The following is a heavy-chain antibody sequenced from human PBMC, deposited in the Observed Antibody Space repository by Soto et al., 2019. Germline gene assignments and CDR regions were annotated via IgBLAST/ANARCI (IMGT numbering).Heavy chain of an antibody. V-gene: IGHV1-18*04. J-gene: IGHJ5*02. CDR3: GRLGYRSGSLFGRDWLDP. CDR1: GYRFTQYG. D-gene: IGHD3-10*01. Sequence: QVQLVQSGPEAKKPGASVKVSCKTSGYRFTQYGIGWVRQAPGQGLEWLAWINAYNGDTRYAQTLRDRVNVTIDSSTSTGYRELKSLTSDDTAMYYCGRLGYRSGSLFGRDWLDPWGQGTQVTVSS. CDR2: INAYNGDT.